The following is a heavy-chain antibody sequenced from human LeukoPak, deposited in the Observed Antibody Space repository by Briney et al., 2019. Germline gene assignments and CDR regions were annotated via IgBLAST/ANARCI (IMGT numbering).Heavy chain of an antibody. CDR2: IYYSGST. V-gene: IGHV4-39*07. J-gene: IGHJ5*02. CDR1: GGSISSSSYY. CDR3: ARVRGYSYGLSFDP. Sequence: PSETLSLTCTVSGGSISSSSYYWGWIRQPPGKGLEWIGSIYYSGSTYYNPSLKSRVTISVDTSKNQFSLKLSSVTAADTAAYYCARVRGYSYGLSFDPWGQGTLVTVSS. D-gene: IGHD5-18*01.